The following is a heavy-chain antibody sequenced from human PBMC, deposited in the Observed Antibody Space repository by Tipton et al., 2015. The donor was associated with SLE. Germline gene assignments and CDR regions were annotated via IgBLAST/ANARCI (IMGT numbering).Heavy chain of an antibody. V-gene: IGHV3-74*01. Sequence: SLRLSCAASGFTFSSYWMHWVRQAPGKGLVWVSRINSDGTSTTYADSVKGRFTISRDNAKNTLYLQMNSLRAEDTAVYYCARDRTRITVAGGFDYWGQGTLVPVSS. D-gene: IGHD6-19*01. J-gene: IGHJ4*02. CDR3: ARDRTRITVAGGFDY. CDR1: GFTFSSYW. CDR2: INSDGTST.